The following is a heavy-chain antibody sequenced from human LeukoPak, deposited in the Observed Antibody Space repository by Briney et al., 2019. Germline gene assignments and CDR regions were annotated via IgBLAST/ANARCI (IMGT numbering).Heavy chain of an antibody. CDR1: GYTFTGYY. CDR3: ARDRYILTGPDYYYGMDV. J-gene: IGHJ6*02. V-gene: IGHV1-2*02. D-gene: IGHD3-9*01. Sequence: GASVKVSCKASGYTFTGYYMYWVRQAPGQGLEWMGWINPNSGGTNYAQKFQGRVTMTRDTSISTADMELSRLRSDDTAVYYCARDRYILTGPDYYYGMDVWGQGTTVTVSS. CDR2: INPNSGGT.